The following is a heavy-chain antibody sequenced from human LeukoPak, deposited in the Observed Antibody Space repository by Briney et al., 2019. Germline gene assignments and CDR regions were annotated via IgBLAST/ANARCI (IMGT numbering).Heavy chain of an antibody. V-gene: IGHV3-74*01. CDR2: INSDGRII. CDR1: GFTFSNYW. CDR3: ARGRGWYFDL. D-gene: IGHD3-10*01. Sequence: GGSLRLSCAASGFTFSNYWMHWVRQVPGQGLVWVSHINSDGRIINYADSVKGRFTISRDNAKNTLYLQMNSLRVKDTAVYYCARGRGWYFDLWGRGTLVTVSS. J-gene: IGHJ2*01.